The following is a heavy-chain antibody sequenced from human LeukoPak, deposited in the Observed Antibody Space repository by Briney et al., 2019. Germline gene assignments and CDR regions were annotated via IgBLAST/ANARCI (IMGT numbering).Heavy chain of an antibody. D-gene: IGHD1-26*01. Sequence: SETLSLTCTVSGGSISSSSYYWGWIRQPPGKGLEWIGSIYYSGSTYYNPSLKSRVTISVDTSKNQFSLKLSSVTAADTAVYYCARAIGSHGDYWGQGTLVTVSS. CDR1: GGSISSSSYY. V-gene: IGHV4-39*07. J-gene: IGHJ4*02. CDR3: ARAIGSHGDY. CDR2: IYYSGST.